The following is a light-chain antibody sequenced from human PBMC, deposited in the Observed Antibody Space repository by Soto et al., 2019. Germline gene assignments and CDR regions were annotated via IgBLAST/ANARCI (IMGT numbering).Light chain of an antibody. V-gene: IGLV2-8*01. J-gene: IGLJ1*01. CDR3: CSHAGSNSYYL. Sequence: QSALTQPASVSGSPGQSITISCTGTSSDVGGYNYVSWYQQRPGQVPKLIIYEVTKRPSGVPDRFSGSKSGNTASLTVSGLQADDEAVYYCCSHAGSNSYYLFGPGTKLTVL. CDR2: EVT. CDR1: SSDVGGYNY.